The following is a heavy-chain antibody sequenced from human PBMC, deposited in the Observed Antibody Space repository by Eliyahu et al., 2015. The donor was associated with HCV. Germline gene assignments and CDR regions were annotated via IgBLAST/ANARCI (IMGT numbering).Heavy chain of an antibody. V-gene: IGHV1-69*04. CDR3: ARGPAITMIVDYYYGMDV. J-gene: IGHJ6*02. D-gene: IGHD3-22*01. Sequence: EVKKPGSSVKVSCKASGGTFSSYAISWVRQAPGQGLEWMGRIIPILGIANYAQKFQGRVTITADKSTSTAYMELSSLRSEDTAVYYCARGPAITMIVDYYYGMDVWGQGTTVTVSS. CDR2: IIPILGIA. CDR1: GGTFSSYA.